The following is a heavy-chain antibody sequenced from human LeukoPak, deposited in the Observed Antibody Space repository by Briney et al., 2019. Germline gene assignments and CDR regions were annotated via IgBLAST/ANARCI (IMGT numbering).Heavy chain of an antibody. CDR3: ARDRYYYDSSGKKILDAFDI. CDR1: GYTFTGYY. Sequence: ASVKVSCKASGYTFTGYYMHWVRQAPGQGLEWMGWINPNSGGTNYAQKFQGRVTMTRDTSISTAYMELSRLRSEDTAVYYCARDRYYYDSSGKKILDAFDIWGQGTMVTVSS. D-gene: IGHD3-22*01. V-gene: IGHV1-2*02. J-gene: IGHJ3*02. CDR2: INPNSGGT.